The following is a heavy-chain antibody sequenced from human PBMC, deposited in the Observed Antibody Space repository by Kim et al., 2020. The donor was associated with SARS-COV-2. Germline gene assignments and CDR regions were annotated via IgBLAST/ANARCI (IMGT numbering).Heavy chain of an antibody. V-gene: IGHV3-11*06. Sequence: VKGRFTISRDNAKNSLYLQMNSLRAEDTAVYYCARGSGVRYFDWFQAVGYWGQGTLVTVSS. J-gene: IGHJ4*02. CDR3: ARGSGVRYFDWFQAVGY. D-gene: IGHD3-9*01.